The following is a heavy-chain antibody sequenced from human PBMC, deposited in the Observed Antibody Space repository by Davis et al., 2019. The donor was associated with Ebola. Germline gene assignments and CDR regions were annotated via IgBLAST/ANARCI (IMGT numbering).Heavy chain of an antibody. Sequence: GESLKISCATSGFTFSTYWMSWVRQAPGKGLEWVSTVSGSGGSPYHADSVKGRFTISRDNSKNTLYLQMNRLRAEDTAVYYCAKDRTSGPLGYYFDYWGQGTLDTVSS. D-gene: IGHD3-3*01. CDR2: VSGSGGSP. CDR3: AKDRTSGPLGYYFDY. V-gene: IGHV3-23*01. CDR1: GFTFSTYW. J-gene: IGHJ4*02.